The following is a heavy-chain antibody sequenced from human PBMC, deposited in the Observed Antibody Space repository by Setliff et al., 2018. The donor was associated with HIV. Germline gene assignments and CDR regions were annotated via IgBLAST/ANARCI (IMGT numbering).Heavy chain of an antibody. CDR3: ARVYYYGSPHMDV. Sequence: SETLSLTCSVSGDSISSSSYYWGWVRQPPGKGLEWIGSMSYSGSALYSPSLKSRVTISVDTSKNQFSLKLTSVTAADTAVYYCARVYYYGSPHMDVWGKGTTVTVSS. CDR1: GDSISSSSYY. D-gene: IGHD3-10*01. V-gene: IGHV4-39*07. CDR2: MSYSGSA. J-gene: IGHJ6*03.